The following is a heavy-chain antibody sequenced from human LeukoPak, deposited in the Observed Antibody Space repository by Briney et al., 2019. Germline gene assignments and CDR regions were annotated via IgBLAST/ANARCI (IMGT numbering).Heavy chain of an antibody. J-gene: IGHJ4*02. CDR2: INPNSGGT. V-gene: IGHV1-2*02. D-gene: IGHD3-22*01. CDR1: GYTFTGYY. Sequence: GASVKVSCKASGYTFTGYYMHWVRQAPGQGHEWMGWINPNSGGTNYAQKFQGRVTMTRDTSISTAYMELSRLRSDDTAVYYCASGDYYDGSGSYYSDYWGQGTLVTVSS. CDR3: ASGDYYDGSGSYYSDY.